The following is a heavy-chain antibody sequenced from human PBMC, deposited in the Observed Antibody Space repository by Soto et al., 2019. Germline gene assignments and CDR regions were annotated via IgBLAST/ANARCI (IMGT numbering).Heavy chain of an antibody. V-gene: IGHV1-69*13. CDR2: IIPIFGTA. CDR3: ARDRSYGMDV. J-gene: IGHJ6*02. Sequence: ASVKVSCKASGGTFSSYAISWVGQAPGQGLEWMGGIIPIFGTANYAQKFQGRVTITADESTSTAYMELSSLRSEDTAVYYCARDRSYGMDVWGQGTTVTVS. CDR1: GGTFSSYA.